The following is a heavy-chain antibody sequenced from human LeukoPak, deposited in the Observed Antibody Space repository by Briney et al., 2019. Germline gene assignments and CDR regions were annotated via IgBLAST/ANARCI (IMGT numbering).Heavy chain of an antibody. Sequence: ASVKVSCKASGYTFTGYYMHWVRQAPGPGLEWMGWISPNSGGTNYAQKFQGRVTMTRDTSISTAYMELSRLRSDDTAVYYCARNYYDSSGYYQNWFDPWGQGTLVTVSS. V-gene: IGHV1-2*02. J-gene: IGHJ5*02. CDR2: ISPNSGGT. CDR3: ARNYYDSSGYYQNWFDP. D-gene: IGHD3-22*01. CDR1: GYTFTGYY.